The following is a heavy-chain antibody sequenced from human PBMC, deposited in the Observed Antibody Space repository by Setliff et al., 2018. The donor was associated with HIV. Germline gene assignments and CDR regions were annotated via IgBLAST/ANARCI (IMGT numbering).Heavy chain of an antibody. V-gene: IGHV4-59*08. D-gene: IGHD3-22*01. CDR2: IYYSGST. J-gene: IGHJ3*02. CDR3: ARLGRGTYYYDSSGYLYAFDI. Sequence: SETLSLTCTVAGGSISSYYWSWVRQPPGKGLEGSGYIYYSGSTNYNPSLKSRVTISVDTSKNQFSLKLSSVTAADTAVYYCARLGRGTYYYDSSGYLYAFDIWGQGTMVTVSS. CDR1: GGSISSYY.